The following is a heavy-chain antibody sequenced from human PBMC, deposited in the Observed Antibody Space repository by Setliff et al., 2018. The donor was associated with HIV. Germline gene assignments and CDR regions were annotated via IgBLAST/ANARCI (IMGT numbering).Heavy chain of an antibody. Sequence: SETLSLTCAVFGGSFSGCYWSWIRQPPGKGLEWIGEINHSGSTDYNPSLKSRVTISVDTSKNQFSLNLSSVTAADTAVYYCARYDYGDFDYWGQGTPVTVSS. V-gene: IGHV4-34*01. CDR3: ARYDYGDFDY. D-gene: IGHD4-17*01. J-gene: IGHJ4*02. CDR2: INHSGST. CDR1: GGSFSGCY.